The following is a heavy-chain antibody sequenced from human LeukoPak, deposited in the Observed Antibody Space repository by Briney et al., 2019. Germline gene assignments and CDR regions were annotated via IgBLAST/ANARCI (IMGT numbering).Heavy chain of an antibody. CDR2: IIPIFGTA. V-gene: IGHV1-69*13. J-gene: IGHJ6*03. CDR3: LYSYGHQPEQGGYMDV. Sequence: SVKVSCKASGGTFSSYAISWVRQAPGQGLEWMGGIIPIFGTANYAQKFQGRVTITADESTSTAYMELSSLRSEDTAVYYCLYSYGHQPEQGGYMDVWGKGTTVTISS. CDR1: GGTFSSYA. D-gene: IGHD5-18*01.